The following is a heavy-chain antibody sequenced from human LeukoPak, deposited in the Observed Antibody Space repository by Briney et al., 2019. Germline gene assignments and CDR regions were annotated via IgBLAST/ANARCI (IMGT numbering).Heavy chain of an antibody. J-gene: IGHJ4*02. D-gene: IGHD5-12*01. Sequence: GGSLRLSCAASGFTFRSSWMHWVRQGPGKGLVWVSRINNDGSATTYADSVKGRFTISRDTAKNTVCLQMNSLRAEDTAVYYCARDAGYSAYDWGQGTLVTVSS. V-gene: IGHV3-74*01. CDR1: GFTFRSSW. CDR2: INNDGSAT. CDR3: ARDAGYSAYD.